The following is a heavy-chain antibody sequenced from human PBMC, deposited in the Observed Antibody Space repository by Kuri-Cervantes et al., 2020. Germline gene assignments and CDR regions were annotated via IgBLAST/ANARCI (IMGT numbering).Heavy chain of an antibody. Sequence: SETLSLTCTVSGGSISSYYWSWIRQPAGKGLEWIGRIYTSGSTNYNPSLKSRVSIAIDMSTSQFSLSLSSVTAADTAVYYCARKKWVQSGDVFDIWGQGTMVTVSS. V-gene: IGHV4-4*07. J-gene: IGHJ3*02. CDR3: ARKKWVQSGDVFDI. CDR2: IYTSGST. D-gene: IGHD5-24*01. CDR1: GGSISSYY.